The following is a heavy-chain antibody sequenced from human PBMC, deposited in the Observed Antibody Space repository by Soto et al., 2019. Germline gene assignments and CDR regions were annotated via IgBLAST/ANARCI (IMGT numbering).Heavy chain of an antibody. CDR2: ISGSGGST. D-gene: IGHD3-10*01. V-gene: IGHV3-23*01. J-gene: IGHJ6*02. CDR1: GLTFSSYA. CDR3: AKDPLWFGELKYYYYYGMDV. Sequence: GGSLRLSSAASGLTFSSYAMSWVRQAPGKVLEWVSAISGSGGSTYYADSVKGRFTISRDNSKNTLYLQMNSLRAEDTAVYYCAKDPLWFGELKYYYYYGMDVWGQGTTVTVSS.